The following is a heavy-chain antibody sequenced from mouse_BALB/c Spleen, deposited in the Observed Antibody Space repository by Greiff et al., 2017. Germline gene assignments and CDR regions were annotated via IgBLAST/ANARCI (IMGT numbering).Heavy chain of an antibody. Sequence: VMLVESGPDLVAPSQSLSITCTVSGFSLTSYGVHWVRQPPGKGLEWLVVIWSDGSTTYNSALKSRLSISKDNSKSQVFLKMNSLQTDDTAMYYCARHPTTVVDAMDYWGQGTSVTVSS. CDR3: ARHPTTVVDAMDY. D-gene: IGHD1-1*01. V-gene: IGHV2-6-2*01. CDR1: GFSLTSYG. J-gene: IGHJ4*01. CDR2: IWSDGST.